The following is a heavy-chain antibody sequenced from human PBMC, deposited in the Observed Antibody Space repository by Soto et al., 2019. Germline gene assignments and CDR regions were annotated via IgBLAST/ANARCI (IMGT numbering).Heavy chain of an antibody. CDR2: AHHSGRT. CDR3: ARSEATALDY. V-gene: IGHV4-4*02. CDR1: GDSMSSSNW. Sequence: PSETLSLTCTVSGDSMSSSNWWNWVRQPPGKGLEWIGEAHHSGRTNYNPSLKSRVNISVDRSQNHFSLQLTSVTAADTAVYYCARSEATALDYWGQGTLVTVSS. J-gene: IGHJ4*02.